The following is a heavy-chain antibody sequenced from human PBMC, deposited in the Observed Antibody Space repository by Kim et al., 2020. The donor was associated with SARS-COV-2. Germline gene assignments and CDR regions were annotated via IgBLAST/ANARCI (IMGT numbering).Heavy chain of an antibody. D-gene: IGHD3-22*01. CDR3: AMPRDSSGYPPFDY. V-gene: IGHV3-23*01. Sequence: ADSVKGRFTISRDNSKNTLYLQMNSLRAEDTAVYYCAMPRDSSGYPPFDYWGQGTLVTVSS. J-gene: IGHJ4*02.